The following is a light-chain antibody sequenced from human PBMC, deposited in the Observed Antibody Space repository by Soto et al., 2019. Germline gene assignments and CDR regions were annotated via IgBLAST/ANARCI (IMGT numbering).Light chain of an antibody. J-gene: IGKJ1*01. CDR3: QQYNDWPPWT. CDR1: HSVSSN. V-gene: IGKV3-15*01. CDR2: GAS. Sequence: EIVMTQSPATLSVSPGGRASLSCRASHSVSSNLAWYQQKPGQAPRLLIYGASTRATGIPARFSGSGSGTEVTLTISILQSEDFAVYYCQQYNDWPPWTFGQGTKVEIK.